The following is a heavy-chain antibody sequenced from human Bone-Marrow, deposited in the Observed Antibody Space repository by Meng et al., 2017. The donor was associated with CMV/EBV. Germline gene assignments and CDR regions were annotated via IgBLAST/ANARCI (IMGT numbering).Heavy chain of an antibody. D-gene: IGHD2-2*01. Sequence: GGSLRLSCAASGFTFSSYAMHWVRQAPGKGLEWVSSISSSSSYIYYADSVKGRFTISRDNAKNSLYLQMNSLRAEDTAVYYCARGGYCSSTSCPYYYYYYGMDVWGQGTTVTVPS. J-gene: IGHJ6*02. CDR3: ARGGYCSSTSCPYYYYYYGMDV. V-gene: IGHV3-21*01. CDR1: GFTFSSYA. CDR2: ISSSSSYI.